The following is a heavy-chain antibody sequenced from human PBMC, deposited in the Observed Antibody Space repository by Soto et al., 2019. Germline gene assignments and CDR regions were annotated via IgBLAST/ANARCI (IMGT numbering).Heavy chain of an antibody. D-gene: IGHD3-22*01. Sequence: SETLCLTCTVSGGSVRSGSYYWSWIRQPPGKGLECVGYIYYSGSTNYSPSLKSRVTIAVDTSKNQFSLKLNSVTAADTAVYYCARLGGYYQAFDQWGQGSLVTVSS. CDR2: IYYSGST. CDR1: GGSVRSGSYY. CDR3: ARLGGYYQAFDQ. J-gene: IGHJ4*02. V-gene: IGHV4-61*01.